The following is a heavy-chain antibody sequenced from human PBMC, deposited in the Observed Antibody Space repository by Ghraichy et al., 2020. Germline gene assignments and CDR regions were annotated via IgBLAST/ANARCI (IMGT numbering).Heavy chain of an antibody. CDR1: GGSISSYY. V-gene: IGHV4-4*07. D-gene: IGHD6-6*01. Sequence: SETLSLTCTVSGGSISSYYWSWIRQPAGKGLEWIGRIYTSGSTNYNPSLKSRVTMSVDTSKNQFSLKLSSVTAADTAVYYCARAARPIPHHQYYGMDVWGQGTTVTVPS. CDR3: ARAARPIPHHQYYGMDV. J-gene: IGHJ6*02. CDR2: IYTSGST.